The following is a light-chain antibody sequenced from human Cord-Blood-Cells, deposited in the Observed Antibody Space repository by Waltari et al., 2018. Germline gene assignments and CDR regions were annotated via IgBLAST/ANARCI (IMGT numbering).Light chain of an antibody. CDR3: SSYTSSSAYV. Sequence: QSALTQPAPVSGPPGQSITTSCTAPSTYVGGYNSASWSKQHPVKAPKLMIYGVSNRPSGVSNRFSGSKSGNTASLTISGLQAEDEADYYCSSYTSSSAYVFGTGTKVTVL. CDR1: STYVGGYNS. V-gene: IGLV2-14*03. CDR2: GVS. J-gene: IGLJ1*01.